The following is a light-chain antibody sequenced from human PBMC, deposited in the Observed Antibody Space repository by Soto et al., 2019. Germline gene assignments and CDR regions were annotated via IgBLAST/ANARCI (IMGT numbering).Light chain of an antibody. Sequence: DIQMTQSPASLSASVGDRVTITCRASQSITTYLNWYQQKAGKAPKVLISAATNLISGVPSRFSGSGSVTDFTLTISSLQPEDFATYYCQQTSRTPYTFGQGTKVEIK. CDR2: AAT. J-gene: IGKJ2*01. V-gene: IGKV1-39*01. CDR1: QSITTY. CDR3: QQTSRTPYT.